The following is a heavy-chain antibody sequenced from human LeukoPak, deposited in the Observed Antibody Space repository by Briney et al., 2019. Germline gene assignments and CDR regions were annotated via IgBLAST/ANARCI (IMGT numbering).Heavy chain of an antibody. V-gene: IGHV3-30*02. D-gene: IGHD2-21*02. CDR2: ITYDGSNK. CDR3: AKTSQPYCGGDCPHFDY. J-gene: IGHJ4*02. CDR1: GFTFSSYG. Sequence: GGSLRLSCAASGFTFSSYGMHWVRQAPGKGLEWVAIITYDGSNKYYADSVKGRFTISRDNSKNTLYLQVNSLRVEDTAVYYCAKTSQPYCGGDCPHFDYWGQGTLVTVSS.